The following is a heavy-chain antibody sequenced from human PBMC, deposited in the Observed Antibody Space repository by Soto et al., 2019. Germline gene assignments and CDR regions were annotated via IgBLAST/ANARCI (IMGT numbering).Heavy chain of an antibody. CDR3: ARNEFGRFLEWLFDP. CDR2: INHSGST. CDR1: GGSFSGYY. V-gene: IGHV4-34*01. Sequence: SETLSLTCAVYGGSFSGYYWSWIRQPPGKGLEWIGEINHSGSTNYNPSLKSRVTISVDTSKNQFSLKLSSVTAADTAVYYCARNEFGRFLEWLFDPWGQGTLVTVSS. J-gene: IGHJ5*02. D-gene: IGHD3-3*01.